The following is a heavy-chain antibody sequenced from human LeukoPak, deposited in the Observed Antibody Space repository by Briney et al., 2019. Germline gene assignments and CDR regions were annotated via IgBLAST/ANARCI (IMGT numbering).Heavy chain of an antibody. J-gene: IGHJ3*02. Sequence: ASVKVSCKASGYTFTGYYMHWVRQAPGRGLEWMGWINPNSGGTNYAQKFQGWVTMTRDTSIGTAYMELSRLRSDDTAVYYCARVSWTYGGAFDIWGQGTMVTVSS. V-gene: IGHV1-2*04. CDR1: GYTFTGYY. CDR3: ARVSWTYGGAFDI. D-gene: IGHD4/OR15-4a*01. CDR2: INPNSGGT.